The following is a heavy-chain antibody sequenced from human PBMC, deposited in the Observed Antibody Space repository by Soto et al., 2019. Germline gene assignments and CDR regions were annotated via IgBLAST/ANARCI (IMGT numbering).Heavy chain of an antibody. CDR3: ARVWGSAFDI. V-gene: IGHV4-59*01. Sequence: QVQLQESGPGLVKPSETLSLTCTVSGGSISSYYWSWIRQPPGKGLEWIGYIYYSGSTNYNPSLKRRVTIGVDTSMDQSSLQLSSVTAADTAVDSCARVWGSAFDIWGQGTMVTVSS. D-gene: IGHD3-16*01. J-gene: IGHJ3*02. CDR2: IYYSGST. CDR1: GGSISSYY.